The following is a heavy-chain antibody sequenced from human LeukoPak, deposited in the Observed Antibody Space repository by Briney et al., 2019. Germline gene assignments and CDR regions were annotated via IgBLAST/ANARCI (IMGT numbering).Heavy chain of an antibody. CDR2: IYSGGTT. Sequence: PGGSLRLSCAASGFTVSSNYMSWVRQAPGKGLEWVSVIYSGGTTYYADSVKGRFTISRDNSKNTQYLQMNSLRAEDTAVYYCARDSSGLSYFDYWGQGTLVTVSS. V-gene: IGHV3-66*01. CDR3: ARDSSGLSYFDY. J-gene: IGHJ4*02. D-gene: IGHD3-22*01. CDR1: GFTVSSNY.